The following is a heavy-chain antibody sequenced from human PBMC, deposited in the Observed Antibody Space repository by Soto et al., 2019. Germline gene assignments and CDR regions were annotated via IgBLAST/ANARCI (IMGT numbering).Heavy chain of an antibody. CDR3: ARGHLRRGYCSGGSCYSVWFDP. Sequence: PSETLSLTCAVSGGSISSGGYSWSWIRQPPGKGLEWIGYIYHSGSTYYNPSLKSRVTISVDRSKNQFSLKLSSVTAADTAVYYCARGHLRRGYCSGGSCYSVWFDPWGQGTLVTVSS. V-gene: IGHV4-30-2*01. J-gene: IGHJ5*02. CDR1: GGSISSGGYS. D-gene: IGHD2-15*01. CDR2: IYHSGST.